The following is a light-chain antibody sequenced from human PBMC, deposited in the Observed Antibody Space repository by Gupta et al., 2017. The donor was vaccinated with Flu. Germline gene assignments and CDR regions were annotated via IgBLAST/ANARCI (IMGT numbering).Light chain of an antibody. CDR2: DAS. V-gene: IGKV3-11*01. Sequence: PATLSLSPGERATLSCRASQSIGTSLAWYQQKPGQSPRLLIFDASNRATGVPARFGGGGSGTDFTLTISRLEPEDFVIYYCQQRTNWLWTFGQGTKVEIK. CDR3: QQRTNWLWT. J-gene: IGKJ1*01. CDR1: QSIGTS.